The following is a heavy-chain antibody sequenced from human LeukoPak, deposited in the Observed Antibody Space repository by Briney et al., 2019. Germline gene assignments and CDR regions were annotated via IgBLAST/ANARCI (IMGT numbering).Heavy chain of an antibody. CDR1: GFTFSSCA. CDR2: MSYDGSNK. D-gene: IGHD3-10*01. CDR3: ARAGTMIRGDPDSFGI. V-gene: IGHV3-30*04. J-gene: IGHJ3*02. Sequence: PGGSLRLSCAASGFTFSSCAMHWVRQAPGKGLEWVAVMSYDGSNKYYADSVKGRFTISRDNSKNTLYLQMDSLRAEDTAVYCCARAGTMIRGDPDSFGIWGQGTMVTVSS.